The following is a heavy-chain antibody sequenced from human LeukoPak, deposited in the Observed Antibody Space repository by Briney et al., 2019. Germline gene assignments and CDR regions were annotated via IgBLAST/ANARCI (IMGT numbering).Heavy chain of an antibody. J-gene: IGHJ4*02. CDR3: ASTYSSGWYGGDY. V-gene: IGHV4-34*01. Sequence: SETLSLTCAVYGRSFTGYYWGWIRQTPGKGLEWIGEINHTGGTNYNPSLKSRVTISVDTSKNQFSLKLTSVTAADTAVYYCASTYSSGWYGGDYWGQGALVTVSS. CDR1: GRSFTGYY. D-gene: IGHD6-19*01. CDR2: INHTGGT.